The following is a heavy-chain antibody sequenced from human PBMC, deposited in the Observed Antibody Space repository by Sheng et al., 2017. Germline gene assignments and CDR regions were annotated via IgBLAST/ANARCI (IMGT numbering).Heavy chain of an antibody. CDR2: ISSSGGST. J-gene: IGHJ4*02. D-gene: IGHD3-10*01. CDR1: GFTFYSYA. V-gene: IGHV3-64*01. Sequence: EVQVVESGGGLVQPGGSLRLSCAASGFTFYSYALHWVRQAPGKGLEYVSAISSSGGSTYYANSVKGRFTISRDDSKNTLYLQMGSLRAEDMAVYYCARGALWSAGLDYWGQGSLVTVSS. CDR3: ARGALWSAGLDY.